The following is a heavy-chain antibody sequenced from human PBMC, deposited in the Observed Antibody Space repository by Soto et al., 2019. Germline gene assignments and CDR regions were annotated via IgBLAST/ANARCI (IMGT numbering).Heavy chain of an antibody. Sequence: QVQLVQSGAEVKKPGASVKVSCKTSGYTFAAYYIHWIRQAPGQGLEWMGWINPTSGGTVYAQNFQDRVTMTRDTSISTAYMELRMLHSDDTAVYYCARDPDYGDYWGYFFDSWGQGTPVTGSA. D-gene: IGHD4-17*01. CDR1: GYTFAAYY. CDR2: INPTSGGT. J-gene: IGHJ4*02. CDR3: ARDPDYGDYWGYFFDS. V-gene: IGHV1-2*02.